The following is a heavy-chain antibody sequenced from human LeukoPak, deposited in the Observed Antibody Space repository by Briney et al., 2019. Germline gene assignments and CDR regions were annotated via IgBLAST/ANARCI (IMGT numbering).Heavy chain of an antibody. Sequence: KPSETLSLTCAVYGGSFSGYYWSWIRQPPGKGLEGIGEINHRGSTNYTPSLKSRVTMSVDTSKNQFSLKLSSVTAADAAVYYCARGHNSARRDFDYWGQGTLVTVSS. CDR2: INHRGST. V-gene: IGHV4-34*01. CDR1: GGSFSGYY. CDR3: ARGHNSARRDFDY. D-gene: IGHD4-23*01. J-gene: IGHJ4*02.